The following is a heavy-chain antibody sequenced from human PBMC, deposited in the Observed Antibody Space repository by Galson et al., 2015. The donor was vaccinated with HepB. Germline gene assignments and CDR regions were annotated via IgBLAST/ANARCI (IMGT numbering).Heavy chain of an antibody. CDR3: ARDRGGSSGTSHNQYNWFDP. CDR2: IIPILGIA. V-gene: IGHV1-69*04. CDR1: GGTFSSYT. Sequence: SVKVSCKASGGTFSSYTISWVRQAPGQGLEWMGRIIPILGIAKYAQKFQGRVTITADKSTSTAYMELSSRRSEDTAVYYCARDRGGSSGTSHNQYNWFDPWGQGTLVTVSS. D-gene: IGHD6-13*01. J-gene: IGHJ5*02.